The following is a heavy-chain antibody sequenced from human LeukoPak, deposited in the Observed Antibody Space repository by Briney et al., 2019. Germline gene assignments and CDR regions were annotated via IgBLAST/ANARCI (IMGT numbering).Heavy chain of an antibody. D-gene: IGHD3-22*01. CDR3: ASKRSGYYSGFFDY. V-gene: IGHV4-34*01. J-gene: IGHJ4*02. Sequence: SETLSLTCAVYGGSFSGYYWSWIRQPPGKGLEWIGEINHSGSTNYNPSLKSRVTISVDTSKNQFSLKLSSLTAADTAVYYCASKRSGYYSGFFDYWGQGTLVTVSS. CDR2: INHSGST. CDR1: GGSFSGYY.